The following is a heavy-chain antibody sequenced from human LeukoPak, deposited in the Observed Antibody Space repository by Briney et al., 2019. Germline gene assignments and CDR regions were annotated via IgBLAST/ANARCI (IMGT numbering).Heavy chain of an antibody. D-gene: IGHD1-20*01. V-gene: IGHV3-15*01. Sequence: GGSLRLSWAASGFTFSNAYMSWVRQAPGKGLEWVGRIKSKIDGGTTDYAAPVKGRFTISRDDSRNTLYLQMNSLKTEDTAVYYCTTDAGFDTRWYNWWGRGTLVTVSS. J-gene: IGHJ4*02. CDR1: GFTFSNAY. CDR2: IKSKIDGGTT. CDR3: TTDAGFDTRWYNW.